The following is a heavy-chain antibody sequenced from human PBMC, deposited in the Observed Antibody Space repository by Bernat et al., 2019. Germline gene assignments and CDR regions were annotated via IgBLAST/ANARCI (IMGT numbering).Heavy chain of an antibody. Sequence: QVQLVESGGGVVQPGRSLRLSCAASGFTFSSYAMHWVRQAPGKGLEWVAVISYDGSNKYYADSVKGRFTLSGDNSKNTLYLQMNSLRAEDTAVYYCARDPWGVPAAMGGAFDYWGQGTLVTVSS. CDR2: ISYDGSNK. V-gene: IGHV3-30-3*01. CDR3: ARDPWGVPAAMGGAFDY. CDR1: GFTFSSYA. J-gene: IGHJ4*02. D-gene: IGHD2-2*01.